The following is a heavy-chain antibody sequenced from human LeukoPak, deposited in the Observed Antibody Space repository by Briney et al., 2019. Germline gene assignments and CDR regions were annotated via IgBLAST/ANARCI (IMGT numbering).Heavy chain of an antibody. D-gene: IGHD5-18*01. CDR2: IYTSGST. Sequence: SETLSLTCTVSGGSISSSSYYWSWIRQPAGKGLEWIGRIYTSGSTNYNPSLKSRVTMSVDTSKNQFSLKLSSVTAADTAVYYCARELYAGWSGYSYGSGAFDIWGQGTMVTVSS. J-gene: IGHJ3*02. CDR3: ARELYAGWSGYSYGSGAFDI. CDR1: GGSISSSSYY. V-gene: IGHV4-61*02.